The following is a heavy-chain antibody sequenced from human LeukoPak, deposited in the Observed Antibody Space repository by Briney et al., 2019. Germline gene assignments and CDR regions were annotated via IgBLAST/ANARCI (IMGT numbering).Heavy chain of an antibody. D-gene: IGHD3-3*01. J-gene: IGHJ4*02. CDR3: ARSKRFLEWLSPATPFDY. V-gene: IGHV1-46*01. Sequence: GASVKVSCKASGYTFTSYYMHWVRQAPGQGLEWIGIINPSGGSTSYAQKFQGRVTMTRDTSTSTVYMELSSLGSEDTAVYYCARSKRFLEWLSPATPFDYWGQGALVTVSS. CDR1: GYTFTSYY. CDR2: INPSGGST.